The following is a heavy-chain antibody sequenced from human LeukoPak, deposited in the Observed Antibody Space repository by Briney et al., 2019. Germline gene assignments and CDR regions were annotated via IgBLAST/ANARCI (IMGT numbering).Heavy chain of an antibody. CDR1: GFTFSSYA. J-gene: IGHJ4*02. CDR2: IFGSGGST. D-gene: IGHD6-19*01. Sequence: PGGSLRLSCAASGFTFSSYAMYWVRQAPGKGLEWVSGIFGSGGSTHYADSVKGRFIISRDNSKNTVYLQMNSLRAEDTAVYYCAKITTGYSSGRFPGWPVDYWGQGTLVTVSS. V-gene: IGHV3-23*01. CDR3: AKITTGYSSGRFPGWPVDY.